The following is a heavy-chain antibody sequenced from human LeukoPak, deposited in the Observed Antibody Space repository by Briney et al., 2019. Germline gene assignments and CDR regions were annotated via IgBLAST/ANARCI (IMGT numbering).Heavy chain of an antibody. CDR2: IIPIFGTA. J-gene: IGHJ4*02. V-gene: IGHV1-69*13. CDR1: GGTFSSYA. D-gene: IGHD6-19*01. Sequence: ASVKVSCKASGGTFSSYAISWVRQAPGQGLEWMGGIIPIFGTANYAQKFQGRVTITADESTSTAYMELSSLRSEDTAVYYCARGTESMGPFLYSSGLDYYFDYWGQGTLVTVSS. CDR3: ARGTESMGPFLYSSGLDYYFDY.